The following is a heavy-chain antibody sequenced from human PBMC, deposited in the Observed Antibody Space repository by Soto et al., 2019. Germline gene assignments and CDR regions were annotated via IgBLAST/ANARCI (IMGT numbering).Heavy chain of an antibody. J-gene: IGHJ4*02. D-gene: IGHD4-17*01. Sequence: GGSLRLSCAASGFTFSSYGMHWVRQAPGKGLEWVAVIWYDGSNKYYADSVKGRFTISRDNSKNTLYLQMNSLRAEDTAVYYCATPGVLRSFDYWGQGSLVTVSS. CDR3: ATPGVLRSFDY. CDR1: GFTFSSYG. CDR2: IWYDGSNK. V-gene: IGHV3-33*01.